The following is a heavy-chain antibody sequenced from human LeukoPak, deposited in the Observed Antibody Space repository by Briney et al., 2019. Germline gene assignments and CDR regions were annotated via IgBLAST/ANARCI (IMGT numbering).Heavy chain of an antibody. J-gene: IGHJ4*02. CDR1: GFTCSSYP. CDR2: IGGCGRLS. D-gene: IGHD2-8*01. Sequence: GGSLRLSCAPSGFTCSSYPISGVPQAPGRGLEGVSAIGGCGRLSYFAESVKGRFATSRDNSNTTVYLHMHRLSVEDTAIYYCAARIRTNMMVIGWGQGTLVTVSS. CDR3: AARIRTNMMVIG. V-gene: IGHV3-23*01.